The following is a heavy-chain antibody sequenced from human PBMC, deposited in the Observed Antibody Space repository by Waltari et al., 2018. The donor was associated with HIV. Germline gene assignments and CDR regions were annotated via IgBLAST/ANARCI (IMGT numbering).Heavy chain of an antibody. CDR1: GFTYNKYA. J-gene: IGHJ4*02. D-gene: IGHD2-15*01. V-gene: IGHV3-23*01. CDR2: IRGSGGTR. Sequence: EVQLLQSGGGLVQLGRFLRLSRVGSGFTYNKYAMHWVREAPVQGLEWVPDIRGSGGTRTYAESAQFRLTYPRYHAKRTFYWERISLRAEDTDIYYCAKGDRTILVVAIFPYYFDDWRQGTLVTVSS. CDR3: AKGDRTILVVAIFPYYFDD.